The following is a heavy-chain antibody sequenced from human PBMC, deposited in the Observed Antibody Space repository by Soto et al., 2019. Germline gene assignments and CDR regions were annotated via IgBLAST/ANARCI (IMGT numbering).Heavy chain of an antibody. CDR1: GGSISSGGYY. D-gene: IGHD3-10*01. Sequence: SETLSLTCTVSGGSISSGGYYWSWIRQHPGKGLEWIGYIYYSGSTYYNPSLKSRVTISVDTSKNQFSLKLSSVTAADTAVYYCARLGSYQTYYYYYGMDVWGQGTTVT. J-gene: IGHJ6*02. CDR3: ARLGSYQTYYYYYGMDV. V-gene: IGHV4-31*03. CDR2: IYYSGST.